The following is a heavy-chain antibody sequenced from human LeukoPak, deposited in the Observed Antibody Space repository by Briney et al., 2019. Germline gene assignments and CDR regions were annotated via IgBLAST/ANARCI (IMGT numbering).Heavy chain of an antibody. J-gene: IGHJ4*02. Sequence: SETLSLTCAVSGGSFSGYYWSWIRQPPGKGLEWIGEINHSGSTNYNPSLKSRVTISVDTSKNQFSLKLSSVTAADTAVYYCAIARSGWLRYYFDYWGQGTLVTVSS. CDR1: GGSFSGYY. D-gene: IGHD6-19*01. V-gene: IGHV4-34*01. CDR2: INHSGST. CDR3: AIARSGWLRYYFDY.